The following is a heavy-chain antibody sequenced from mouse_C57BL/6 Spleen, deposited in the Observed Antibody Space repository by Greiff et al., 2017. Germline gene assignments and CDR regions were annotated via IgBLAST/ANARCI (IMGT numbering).Heavy chain of an antibody. CDR1: GYAFTNYL. CDR2: INPGSGGT. V-gene: IGHV1-54*01. D-gene: IGHD1-1*01. J-gene: IGHJ3*01. CDR3: ARYCGSSYGFAY. Sequence: VQLQQSGAELVRPGTSVKVSCKASGYAFTNYLIEWVKQRPGQGLEWIGVINPGSGGTNYNEKFKGKATLTADKSSSTAYMQLSSLTSEDSAVXFCARYCGSSYGFAYWGQGTLVTVSA.